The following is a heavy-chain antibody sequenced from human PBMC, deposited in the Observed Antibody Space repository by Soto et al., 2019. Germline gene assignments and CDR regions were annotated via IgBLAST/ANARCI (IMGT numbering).Heavy chain of an antibody. CDR3: ARWSYLDY. CDR2: ISGSDGKT. CDR1: GFSFGSYA. J-gene: IGHJ4*02. V-gene: IGHV3-23*01. D-gene: IGHD3-3*01. Sequence: PGGSLRLSFAASGFSFGSYALSWVRQAPGKGLEWVSTISGSDGKTFYADSVKGRFSISRDTSKSTLYLQMNSRRADDTAMYYCARWSYLDYWGQGTRVTVSS.